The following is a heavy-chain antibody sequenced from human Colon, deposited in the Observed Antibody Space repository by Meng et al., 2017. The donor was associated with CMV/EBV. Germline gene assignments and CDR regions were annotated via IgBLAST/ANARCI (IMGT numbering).Heavy chain of an antibody. J-gene: IGHJ4*02. CDR3: TREGFPYYFDSSGYYSFDY. CDR2: TYYRSKWYN. Sequence: RAAWNWIRQSPSRGLEWLGRTYYRSKWYNDYAVSVKSRITINPDTSKNQFSLQLNSVTPEDTAVYYCTREGFPYYFDSSGYYSFDYWGQGTLDTVSS. D-gene: IGHD3-22*01. V-gene: IGHV6-1*01. CDR1: RAA.